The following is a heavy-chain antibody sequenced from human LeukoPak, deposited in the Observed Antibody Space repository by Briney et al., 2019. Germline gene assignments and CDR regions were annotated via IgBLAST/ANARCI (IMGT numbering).Heavy chain of an antibody. Sequence: PGGSLRLSCAASGFPFSSYAMTWVRQAPGKGLEWVSAISASGGSTYYADSVRGRFTISRDNSKNTLYLQMNSLRAEDAAVYYCAKASAGSGRALYYYGMDVWSKGTTVTVSS. J-gene: IGHJ6*04. CDR2: ISASGGST. CDR1: GFPFSSYA. V-gene: IGHV3-23*01. D-gene: IGHD3-10*01. CDR3: AKASAGSGRALYYYGMDV.